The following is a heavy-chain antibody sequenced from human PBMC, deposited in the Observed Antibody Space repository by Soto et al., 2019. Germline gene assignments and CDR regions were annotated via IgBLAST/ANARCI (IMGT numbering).Heavy chain of an antibody. CDR3: ARDQGGDGDYLISPLGADF. V-gene: IGHV1-18*01. CDR2: IYPYNRKT. CDR1: GYPFIAYS. Sequence: QVQLVQSGAEVKKPGASVKVSCKASGYPFIAYSITWVRQAPGQRPEWLGWIYPYNRKTRNAEKFQGRVTMTTETSTTAAYMEMKSLRSDDTAVYYCARDQGGDGDYLISPLGADFWGRGTLVTVSS. D-gene: IGHD4-17*01. J-gene: IGHJ4*02.